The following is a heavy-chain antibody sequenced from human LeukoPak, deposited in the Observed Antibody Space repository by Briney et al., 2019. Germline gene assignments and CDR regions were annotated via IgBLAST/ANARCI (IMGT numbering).Heavy chain of an antibody. CDR3: ARELYVTMIIGDY. D-gene: IGHD3-22*01. CDR2: ISSIGNTI. V-gene: IGHV3-48*03. J-gene: IGHJ4*02. Sequence: PGGSLRLSCAASGFTFRSYEMNWVRQAPGKGLEWVSYISSIGNTIYYADSVKGRFTISRDNAKNSLYLQMNSLRAEDTAIYYCARELYVTMIIGDYWGQGTLVTVSS. CDR1: GFTFRSYE.